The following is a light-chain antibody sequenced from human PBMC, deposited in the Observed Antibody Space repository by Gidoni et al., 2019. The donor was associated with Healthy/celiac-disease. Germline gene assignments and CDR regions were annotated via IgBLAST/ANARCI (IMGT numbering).Light chain of an antibody. J-gene: IGKJ2*01. V-gene: IGKV1-5*03. CDR2: RAS. Sequence: DIRMTQSPSTLSASVGDRVTITCRASQSIGSWLAWYQQKPGEAPKILIYRASSLESGVPSRFSGSGSGTEFRLTILSLQSDDIATYYCLQYHSDLSTFGQGTKLEIK. CDR3: LQYHSDLST. CDR1: QSIGSW.